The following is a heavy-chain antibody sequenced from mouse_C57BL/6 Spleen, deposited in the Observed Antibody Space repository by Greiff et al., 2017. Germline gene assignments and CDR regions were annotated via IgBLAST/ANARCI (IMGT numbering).Heavy chain of an antibody. D-gene: IGHD1-1*01. CDR1: GYAFSSSW. Sequence: QVQLKQSGPELVKPGASVKISCKASGYAFSSSWMNWVKQRPGKGLEWIGRIYPGDGDTNYNGKFKGKATLTADKSSSTAYMQLSSLTSEDSAVYFCARSDTTVVAHYAMDYWGQGTSVTVSS. CDR2: IYPGDGDT. J-gene: IGHJ4*01. CDR3: ARSDTTVVAHYAMDY. V-gene: IGHV1-82*01.